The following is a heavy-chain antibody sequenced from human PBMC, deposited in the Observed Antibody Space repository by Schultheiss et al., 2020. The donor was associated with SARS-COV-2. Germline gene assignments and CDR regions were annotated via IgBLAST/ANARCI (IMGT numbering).Heavy chain of an antibody. CDR3: ARGINYYDSSGYYYPVYYYYGMDV. Sequence: SETLSLTCTVSGGSISSYSWSWIRQPPGKGLEWIGEINHSGSTKYNPSLKSRVTISVDTSKNQFSLKLSSVTAADTAVYYCARGINYYDSSGYYYPVYYYYGMDVWGQGTTVTVSS. J-gene: IGHJ6*02. CDR2: INHSGST. CDR1: GGSISSYS. D-gene: IGHD3-22*01. V-gene: IGHV4-34*01.